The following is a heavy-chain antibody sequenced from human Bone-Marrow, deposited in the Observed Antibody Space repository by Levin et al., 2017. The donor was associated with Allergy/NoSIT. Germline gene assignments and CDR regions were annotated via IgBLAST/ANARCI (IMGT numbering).Heavy chain of an antibody. CDR1: GFTSGFTFSNYA. CDR2: ISGSGGTT. J-gene: IGHJ4*02. D-gene: IGHD3-22*01. V-gene: IGHV3-23*01. Sequence: GESLKISCVASGFTSGFTFSNYAMSWVRQAPGKGLQWVSGISGSGGTTYYADSVKGRFTISRDNPRNTLFLQVNSLRADDTAVYFCAKDQYFDSTGYYWDSWGQGTLVTVSS. CDR3: AKDQYFDSTGYYWDS.